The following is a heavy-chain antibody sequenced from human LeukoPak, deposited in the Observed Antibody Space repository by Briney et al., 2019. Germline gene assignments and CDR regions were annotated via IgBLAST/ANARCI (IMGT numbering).Heavy chain of an antibody. CDR3: TRDEYKRSATLNY. CDR2: IILMFGTT. Sequence: ASVKVSCKASGGTFRSAAMSWVRQAPGQGLEWVGHIILMFGTTTYAQKFQGRVTISADESTTTVYMELSSLTSDDTAIYYCTRDEYKRSATLNYWGQGTQVIVSS. J-gene: IGHJ4*02. V-gene: IGHV1-69*13. D-gene: IGHD1-1*01. CDR1: GGTFRSAA.